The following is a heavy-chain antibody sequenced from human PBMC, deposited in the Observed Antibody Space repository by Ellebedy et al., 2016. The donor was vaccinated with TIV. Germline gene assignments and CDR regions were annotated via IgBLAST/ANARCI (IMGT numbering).Heavy chain of an antibody. CDR1: GGSIRRGDYY. CDR2: IYYSGST. J-gene: IGHJ4*02. D-gene: IGHD3-22*01. CDR3: ARAGYYDSSGYDY. V-gene: IGHV4-30-4*01. Sequence: SETLSLTXTVSGGSIRRGDYYWSWIRQPPGKGLEWIGYIYYSGSTYYNPSLKSRVTISVDTSKNQFSLKLSSVTAADTAVYYCARAGYYDSSGYDYWGQGTLVTVSS.